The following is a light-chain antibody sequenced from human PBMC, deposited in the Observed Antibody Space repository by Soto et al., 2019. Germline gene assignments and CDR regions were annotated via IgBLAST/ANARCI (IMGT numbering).Light chain of an antibody. V-gene: IGLV2-14*03. CDR1: SSDVGGYNF. J-gene: IGLJ1*01. CDR2: DVS. CDR3: SSYTSNITYV. Sequence: QSALTQPASVSGSPGPSITISCTGTSSDVGGYNFVSWYQQHPGKAPKLIIYDVSNRPSGISNRFSGSKSGNTASLTISGLQAEDEADYYCSSYTSNITYVFGSGTKLTVL.